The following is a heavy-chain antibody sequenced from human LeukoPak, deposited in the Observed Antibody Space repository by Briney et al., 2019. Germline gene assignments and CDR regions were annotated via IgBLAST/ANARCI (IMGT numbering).Heavy chain of an antibody. Sequence: ASVKVSCKASGYTFTSYGISWVRQAPGQGLEWRGWISAYNGNTNYAQKPQGRVTMTTDTSTSTAYMELRSLRSDDTAVYYCARDRFLEWLVGAFDIWGQGTMVTVSS. CDR1: GYTFTSYG. V-gene: IGHV1-18*01. D-gene: IGHD3-3*01. CDR3: ARDRFLEWLVGAFDI. J-gene: IGHJ3*02. CDR2: ISAYNGNT.